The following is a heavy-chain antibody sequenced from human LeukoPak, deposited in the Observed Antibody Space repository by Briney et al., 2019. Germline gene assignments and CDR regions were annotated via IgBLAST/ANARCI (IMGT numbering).Heavy chain of an antibody. CDR3: AKEWRWDDIVLLYYGMDV. D-gene: IGHD2-8*01. Sequence: GGSLRLSCAASGFSFTNYAMNWVRQAPGKGLEWVSVISGGGGSTYYADSVKGRFTISRDNSKNTLYLQMNSLRAEDTAVYYCAKEWRWDDIVLLYYGMDVWGWGTAVTVSS. CDR2: ISGGGGST. J-gene: IGHJ6*04. V-gene: IGHV3-23*01. CDR1: GFSFTNYA.